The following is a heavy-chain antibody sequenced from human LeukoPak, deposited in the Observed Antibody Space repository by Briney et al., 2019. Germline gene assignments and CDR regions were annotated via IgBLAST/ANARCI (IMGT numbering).Heavy chain of an antibody. J-gene: IGHJ4*02. CDR3: ATTYYYDSSGLYY. CDR2: IIPIFGIA. D-gene: IGHD3-22*01. CDR1: GGTFSSNA. Sequence: SVKVSCKASGGTFSSNAISWVRQVPGQGLEWMGRIIPIFGIANYAQKFQGRVTITADKSTSTAYMELSSLRSEDTAVYYCATTYYYDSSGLYYWGQGTLVTVSS. V-gene: IGHV1-69*04.